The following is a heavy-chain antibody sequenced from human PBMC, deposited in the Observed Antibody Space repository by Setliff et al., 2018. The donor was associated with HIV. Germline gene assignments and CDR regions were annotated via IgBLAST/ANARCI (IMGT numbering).Heavy chain of an antibody. CDR1: GYTFTSYD. D-gene: IGHD7-27*01. J-gene: IGHJ6*03. V-gene: IGHV1-8*01. CDR2: MNPNSGNT. CDR3: ARRGTGDYYYYYYMDV. Sequence: ASVKVSCKASGYTFTSYDINWVRQATGQGLEWMGWMNPNSGNTGYAQKFQCRFTMTRNTSISTAYMELSSLRSEDTAVYYCARRGTGDYYYYYYMDVWGKGTTVTVSS.